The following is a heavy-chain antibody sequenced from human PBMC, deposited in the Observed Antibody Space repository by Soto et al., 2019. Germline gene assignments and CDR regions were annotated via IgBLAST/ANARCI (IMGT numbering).Heavy chain of an antibody. V-gene: IGHV4-4*07. CDR2: IYTSGST. Sequence: QVQLQESGPGLVKPSETLSLTCTVSGGSISSYYWSWIRQPAGKGLEWIGRIYTSGSTNYNPSLKSRVTMSVDTSKNQFSLKLSSVPAADTAVYYFARVGYCSSTSCYTSNGMDVWGQGTTVTVSS. D-gene: IGHD2-2*02. J-gene: IGHJ6*02. CDR1: GGSISSYY. CDR3: ARVGYCSSTSCYTSNGMDV.